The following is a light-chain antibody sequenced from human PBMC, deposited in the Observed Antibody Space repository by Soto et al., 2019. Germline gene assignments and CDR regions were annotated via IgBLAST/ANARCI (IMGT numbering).Light chain of an antibody. CDR2: KAS. Sequence: IQMTQSPSSLSASLGDSVTIXXRESKSIGCYLNWYQQKPGKAPKIXIYKASSLERGVPSRFSGRAAGTDFTLTITGLQPEDFATYYCLQDYDYPRTFGQGTRLEIK. CDR1: KSIGCY. CDR3: LQDYDYPRT. J-gene: IGKJ5*01. V-gene: IGKV1-6*01.